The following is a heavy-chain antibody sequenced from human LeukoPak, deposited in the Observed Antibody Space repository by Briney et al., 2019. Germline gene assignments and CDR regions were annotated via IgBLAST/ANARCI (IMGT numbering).Heavy chain of an antibody. CDR1: GGSISSGSYY. V-gene: IGHV4-61*02. CDR3: AREDARSVPTAISPLDY. D-gene: IGHD2-2*01. J-gene: IGHJ4*02. Sequence: PSETLSLTCTVSGGSISSGSYYWSWIRQPAGRGLEWIGCIYTSGSTNYNPSLKSRLTISLDTSKNQFSLKLSSVTAADTAVYYCAREDARSVPTAISPLDYWGQGTLVTVSS. CDR2: IYTSGST.